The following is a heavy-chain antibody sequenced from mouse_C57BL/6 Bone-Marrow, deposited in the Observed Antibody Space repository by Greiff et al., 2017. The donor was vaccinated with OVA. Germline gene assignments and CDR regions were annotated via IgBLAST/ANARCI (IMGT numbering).Heavy chain of an antibody. CDR1: GYTFTSYW. CDR3: ARDTLCTGAMDY. D-gene: IGHD1-1*01. J-gene: IGHJ4*01. Sequence: VQLQQPGAELVKPGASVKLSCKASGYTFTSYWMHWVKQRPGQGLEWIGMIHPNSGSTNYNEKFKSKATLTVDKSSSTAYMQLSSLTSEDSAVNYCARDTLCTGAMDYWGQGTSVTVSS. CDR2: IHPNSGST. V-gene: IGHV1-64*01.